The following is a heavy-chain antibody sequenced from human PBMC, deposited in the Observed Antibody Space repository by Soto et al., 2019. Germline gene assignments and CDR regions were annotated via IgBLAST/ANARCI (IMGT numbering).Heavy chain of an antibody. CDR2: IWYDGSNK. J-gene: IGHJ4*02. Sequence: QVQLVESGGGVVQPGTSLRLSCAASGFSFSSYDIHWVCQAPGKGLEWVAVIWYDGSNKYYADSVKGRFIISRDNSKNTLYLQMNSLRADDTAVYYCARGYSSSRDLGYWGQGTLVTVSS. CDR3: ARGYSSSRDLGY. CDR1: GFSFSSYD. D-gene: IGHD6-13*01. V-gene: IGHV3-33*01.